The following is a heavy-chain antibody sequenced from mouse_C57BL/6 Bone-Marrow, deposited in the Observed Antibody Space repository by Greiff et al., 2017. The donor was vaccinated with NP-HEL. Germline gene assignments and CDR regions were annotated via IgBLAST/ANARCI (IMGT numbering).Heavy chain of an antibody. CDR1: GFTFSSYG. CDR2: ISSGGRYT. J-gene: IGHJ4*01. V-gene: IGHV5-6*01. Sequence: VQLKESGGDLVKPGGSLKLSCAASGFTFSSYGMSWVRQTPDKRLEWVATISSGGRYTYYPDSVKGRFTISRDNAKNTLYLQMSSLKSEDTAMDYCARPLNWDDAMDYWGQGTSVTVSS. CDR3: ARPLNWDDAMDY. D-gene: IGHD4-1*01.